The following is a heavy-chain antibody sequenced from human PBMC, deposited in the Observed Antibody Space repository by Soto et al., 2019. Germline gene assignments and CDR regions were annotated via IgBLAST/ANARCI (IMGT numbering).Heavy chain of an antibody. J-gene: IGHJ6*02. CDR1: GGTFSSYA. V-gene: IGHV1-69*01. Sequence: VKVSCKASGGTFSSYAISWVRQAPGQGLEWMGGIIPIFGTANYAQKFQGRVTITADESTSTAYMELSSLRSEDTAVYYCARGFDTVGDTTSYYYGMDVWGQGTTVTVSS. D-gene: IGHD1-26*01. CDR2: IIPIFGTA. CDR3: ARGFDTVGDTTSYYYGMDV.